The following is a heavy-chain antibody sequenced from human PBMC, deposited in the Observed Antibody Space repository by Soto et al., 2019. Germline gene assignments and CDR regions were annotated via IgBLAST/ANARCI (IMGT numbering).Heavy chain of an antibody. V-gene: IGHV4-34*01. D-gene: IGHD2-15*01. CDR2: INHVGGA. CDR1: GGFFSRYY. Sequence: PSETLSLSCAAYGGFFSRYYWTWIRQPPGKGLEWVGEINHVGGANYNPSLKSRVTMSVDTSENQLSLRLISVTAADTAMYFGLRIRYQWPSSLLGLDPWGQGTPVTVSS. CDR3: LRIRYQWPSSLLGLDP. J-gene: IGHJ5*02.